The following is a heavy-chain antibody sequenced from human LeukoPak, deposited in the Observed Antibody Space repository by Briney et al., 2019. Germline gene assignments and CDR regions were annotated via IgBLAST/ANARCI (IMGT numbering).Heavy chain of an antibody. Sequence: GRSLRLSCAASGFTFSSYAMHWVRQAPGKGLEWVAVISYDGSNKYYADSVKGRFTISRDNSKNPLYLQMNSLRAEDTAVYYCARDRAYSYGLYYFDYWGQGTLVTVSS. CDR1: GFTFSSYA. V-gene: IGHV3-30*04. D-gene: IGHD5-18*01. CDR2: ISYDGSNK. CDR3: ARDRAYSYGLYYFDY. J-gene: IGHJ4*02.